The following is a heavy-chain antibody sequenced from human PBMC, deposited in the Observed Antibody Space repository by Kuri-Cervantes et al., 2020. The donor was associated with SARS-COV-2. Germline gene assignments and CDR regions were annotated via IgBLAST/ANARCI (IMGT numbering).Heavy chain of an antibody. J-gene: IGHJ4*02. Sequence: GSLRLSFAASGFTFSSYSMNWVRQAPGKGLEWVSVIYSGGSTYYADSVKGRFTISRDNSKNTLYLQMNSLRAEDTAVYYCAKEGILEWLSFDYWGQGTLVTVSS. V-gene: IGHV3-66*02. CDR3: AKEGILEWLSFDY. CDR2: IYSGGST. D-gene: IGHD3-3*01. CDR1: GFTFSSYS.